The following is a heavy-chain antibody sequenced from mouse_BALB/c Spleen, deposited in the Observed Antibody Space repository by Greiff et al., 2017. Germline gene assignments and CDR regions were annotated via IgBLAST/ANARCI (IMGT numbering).Heavy chain of an antibody. V-gene: IGHV5-17*02. CDR1: GFTFSSFG. D-gene: IGHD1-2*01. CDR2: ISSGSSTI. CDR3: ARGNYYGLHFDY. Sequence: EVHLVESGGGLVQPGGSRKLSCAASGFTFSSFGMHWVRQAPEKGLEWVAYISSGSSTIYYADTVKGRFTISRDNPKNTLFLQMTSLRSEDTAMYYCARGNYYGLHFDYWGQGTTLTVSS. J-gene: IGHJ2*01.